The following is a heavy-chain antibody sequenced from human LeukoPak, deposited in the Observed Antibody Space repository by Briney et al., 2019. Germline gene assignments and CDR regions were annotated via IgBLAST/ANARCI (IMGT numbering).Heavy chain of an antibody. Sequence: SETLSLTCTVSGGSISSYYWSWIRQPPGKGLEWIGYIYYSGSTNYNPSLKSRVTISVDTSKNQFSLKLSSVTAADTAVYYCARVQYSSSWYALRGAFDIWGQGTMVTVSS. V-gene: IGHV4-59*12. CDR1: GGSISSYY. CDR2: IYYSGST. J-gene: IGHJ3*02. CDR3: ARVQYSSSWYALRGAFDI. D-gene: IGHD6-13*01.